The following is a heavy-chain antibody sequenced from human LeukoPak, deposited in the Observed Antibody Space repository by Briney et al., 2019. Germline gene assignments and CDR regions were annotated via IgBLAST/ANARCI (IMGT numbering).Heavy chain of an antibody. Sequence: SETLSLTCAVYGGSFSGYYWSWIRQPPGKGLEWIGEINHSGSTNYNPSLKSRVTISVDTSKNQFSLKLSSVTAADTAVYYCARGAVRGVKKGFDYWGQGNLVTVSS. V-gene: IGHV4-34*01. CDR3: ARGAVRGVKKGFDY. D-gene: IGHD3-10*01. J-gene: IGHJ4*02. CDR1: GGSFSGYY. CDR2: INHSGST.